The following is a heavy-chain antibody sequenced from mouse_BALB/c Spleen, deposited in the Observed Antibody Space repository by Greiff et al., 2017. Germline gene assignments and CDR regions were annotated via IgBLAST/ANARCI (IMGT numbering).Heavy chain of an antibody. V-gene: IGHV1S81*02. J-gene: IGHJ2*01. Sequence: VQLQQPGAELVKPGASVKLSCKASGYTFTSYWMHWVKQRPGQGLEWIGEINPSNGRTNYNEKFKSKATLTVDKSSSTAYMQLSSLTSEDSAVYYCARWVATVVDYWGQGTTLTVSS. CDR1: GYTFTSYW. CDR2: INPSNGRT. D-gene: IGHD1-1*01. CDR3: ARWVATVVDY.